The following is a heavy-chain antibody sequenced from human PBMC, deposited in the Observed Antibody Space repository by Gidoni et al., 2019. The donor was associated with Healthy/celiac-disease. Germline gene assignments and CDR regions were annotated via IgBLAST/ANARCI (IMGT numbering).Heavy chain of an antibody. CDR1: GFTFTSSA. CDR2: IVVGSGNT. CDR3: AAALFGAAMARPDAFDI. V-gene: IGHV1-58*02. J-gene: IGHJ3*02. Sequence: QMQLVQSGPEVKKPGTSVKVSCKASGFTFTSSARQWVRQARGQRLEWIGGIVVGSGNTNYAQKFQERVTITRDMSTSTAYMELSSLRSEDTYVYYCAAALFGAAMARPDAFDIWGQGTMVTVSS. D-gene: IGHD3-16*01.